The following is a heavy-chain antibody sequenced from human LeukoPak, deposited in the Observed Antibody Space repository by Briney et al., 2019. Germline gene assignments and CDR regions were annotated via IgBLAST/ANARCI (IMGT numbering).Heavy chain of an antibody. CDR1: GGSFSGYY. J-gene: IGHJ4*02. CDR3: AGGWRNDYVWGSYRPLFDY. CDR2: INHSGST. V-gene: IGHV4-34*01. D-gene: IGHD3-16*02. Sequence: SETLSLTCAVYGGSFSGYYWSWIRQPPGKGLEWIGEINHSGSTNYNPSLKSRVTISVDTSKNQFSLKLSSVTAADTAVYYCAGGWRNDYVWGSYRPLFDYWGQGTLVTVSS.